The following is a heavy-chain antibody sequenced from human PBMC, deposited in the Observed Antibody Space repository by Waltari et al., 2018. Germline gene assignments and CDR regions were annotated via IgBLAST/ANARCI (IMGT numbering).Heavy chain of an antibody. CDR2: IIPIFGTS. CDR1: GGTFSSYA. Sequence: QVQLVQSGAEVKKPGSSVKVSCKASGGTFSSYAISWVRQAPGQGLEWMGRIIPIFGTSNYAQKVQGRVTITADKSTSTAYMELISLRSEDTAVYYCARDRRYYDSSGLLDYWGQGTLATVSS. J-gene: IGHJ4*02. CDR3: ARDRRYYDSSGLLDY. V-gene: IGHV1-69*06. D-gene: IGHD3-22*01.